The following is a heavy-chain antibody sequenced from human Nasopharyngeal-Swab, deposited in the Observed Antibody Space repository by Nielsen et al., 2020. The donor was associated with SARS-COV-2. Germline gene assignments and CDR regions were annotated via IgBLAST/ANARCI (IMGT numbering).Heavy chain of an antibody. D-gene: IGHD3-9*01. Sequence: GESLKISCTPSEFTLRNHWMHWVRLTPGKGLVWVSGIDFDGSNTFYADSVKGRFTISRDNGENTLSLQMNSLRDKDTGAYYCGSVFEIWGQGVLVTVSS. CDR3: GSVFEI. J-gene: IGHJ4*02. V-gene: IGHV3-74*01. CDR2: IDFDGSNT. CDR1: EFTLRNHW.